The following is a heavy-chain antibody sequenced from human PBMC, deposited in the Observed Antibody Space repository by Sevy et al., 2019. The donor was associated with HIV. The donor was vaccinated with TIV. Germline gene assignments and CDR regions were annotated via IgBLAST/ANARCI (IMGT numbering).Heavy chain of an antibody. CDR3: ARGLSFWSGLDY. CDR1: GYTFTGYY. V-gene: IGHV1-2*02. CDR2: INPNSGGT. D-gene: IGHD3-3*01. Sequence: VSVKVSCKASGYTFTGYYMHWVRQAPGQGLEWMGWINPNSGGTNYAQKFQGRVTMTRDTSISTAYMELSRLRSDDTAVYYYARGLSFWSGLDYWGQGTLVTVSS. J-gene: IGHJ4*02.